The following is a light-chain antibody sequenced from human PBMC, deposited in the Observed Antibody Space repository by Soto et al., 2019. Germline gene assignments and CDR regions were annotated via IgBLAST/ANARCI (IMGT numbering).Light chain of an antibody. CDR3: QQYNNWPQT. J-gene: IGKJ1*01. CDR1: QTINNN. Sequence: VMTQAPATLSVSPGERATLSCRASQTINNNIAWYQLKDGQVPRLLIYGASTRATDIPDRFSGSGSGTEFTLTISRLQSEDIAEYHCQQYNNWPQTFGQGTKVEIK. CDR2: GAS. V-gene: IGKV3-15*01.